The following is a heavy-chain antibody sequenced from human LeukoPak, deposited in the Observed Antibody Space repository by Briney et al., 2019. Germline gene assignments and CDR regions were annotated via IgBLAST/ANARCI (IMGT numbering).Heavy chain of an antibody. CDR1: GFTFSSYG. Sequence: GGSLRLSCASSGFTFSSYGMHWVRQAPGMGLEWVTFIRYDGSNKYYADSVKGRFTISRDNSKNTLDLQMNSLRAEDTAVYYCVRDGRQRKTYYYASGGANAFDIWGQGTMVTVSS. J-gene: IGHJ3*02. CDR3: VRDGRQRKTYYYASGGANAFDI. CDR2: IRYDGSNK. D-gene: IGHD3-10*01. V-gene: IGHV3-30*02.